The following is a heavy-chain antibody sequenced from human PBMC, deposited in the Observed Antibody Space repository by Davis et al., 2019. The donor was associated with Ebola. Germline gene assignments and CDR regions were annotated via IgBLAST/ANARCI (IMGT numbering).Heavy chain of an antibody. CDR2: INHSGST. Sequence: PSETLSLTCDVFGGSLSGYYWSWIRQPPGKGLEWIGEINHSGSTNYNLSLKSRVSILVDTSKNQFSLRLSSVTAADTAVYSCAREGYSSGWSLPAGYYMDVWGKGTTVTVSS. J-gene: IGHJ6*03. V-gene: IGHV4-34*01. CDR3: AREGYSSGWSLPAGYYMDV. D-gene: IGHD6-19*01. CDR1: GGSLSGYY.